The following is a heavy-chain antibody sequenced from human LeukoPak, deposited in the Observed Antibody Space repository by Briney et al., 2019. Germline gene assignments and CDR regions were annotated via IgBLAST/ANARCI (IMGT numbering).Heavy chain of an antibody. CDR3: ARGGRGWFDP. V-gene: IGHV4-38-2*02. Sequence: SETLSLTCTVSGYSISSGYYWGWIRQPPGKGLEWIGRIYHSGSTYYNPSLKSRVTISVDTSKNQFSLKLSSVTAADTAVYYCARGGRGWFDPWGQGTLVTVSS. D-gene: IGHD3/OR15-3a*01. J-gene: IGHJ5*02. CDR2: IYHSGST. CDR1: GYSISSGYY.